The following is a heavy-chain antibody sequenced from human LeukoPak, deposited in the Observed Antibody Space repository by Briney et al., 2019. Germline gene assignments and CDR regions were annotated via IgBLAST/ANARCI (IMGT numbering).Heavy chain of an antibody. D-gene: IGHD6-19*01. J-gene: IGHJ5*02. CDR3: ARGIAVAKGWFDP. CDR1: GGTFISYA. CDR2: IIPIFGTA. V-gene: IGHV1-69*05. Sequence: SVKVSCKASGGTFISYAISWVRQAPGQGLEWMGRIIPIFGTANYAQKFQGRVTITTDESTSTAYMELSSLRSEDTAVYYCARGIAVAKGWFDPWGQGTLVTVSS.